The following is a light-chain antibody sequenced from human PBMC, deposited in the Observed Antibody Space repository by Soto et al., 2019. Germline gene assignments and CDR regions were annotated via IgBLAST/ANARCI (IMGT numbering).Light chain of an antibody. J-gene: IGKJ1*01. CDR3: QQYGSSPRT. CDR1: QSVRSDY. Sequence: EIVLTQSPGTLSLSPGERATLSCRASQSVRSDYLAWYQQKPGQAPRLHIYGASTRATGIPDRFTGSGSGTDFTLTISRLEPEDFAVYYCQQYGSSPRTFVQGTKLDIK. CDR2: GAS. V-gene: IGKV3-20*01.